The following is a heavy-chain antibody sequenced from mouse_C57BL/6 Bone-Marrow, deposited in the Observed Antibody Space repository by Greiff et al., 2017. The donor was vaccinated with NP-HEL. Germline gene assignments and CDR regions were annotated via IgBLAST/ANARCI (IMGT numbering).Heavy chain of an antibody. J-gene: IGHJ4*01. CDR1: GFSLTSYD. CDR3: VRDKDYYAMDY. Sequence: VKLVESGPGLVAPSQSLSITCTVSGFSLTSYDISWIRQPPGKGLEWLGVIWTGGGTNYNSAFMSRLSISKDNSKSQVFLKMNSLQTDDTAIYYCVRDKDYYAMDYWGQGTSVTVSS. CDR2: IWTGGGT. V-gene: IGHV2-9-2*01.